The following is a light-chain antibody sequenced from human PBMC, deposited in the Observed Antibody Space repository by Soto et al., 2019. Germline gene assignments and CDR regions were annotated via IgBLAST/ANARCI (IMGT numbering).Light chain of an antibody. CDR2: TAS. CDR3: QQSYSTPFT. V-gene: IGKV1-39*01. Sequence: DIQMTQSPSSLSASVRDSVTITCRASQSISSYLNWYQQKPGKAPKLLIYTASNSQAGVPSRFSGSGSGTHFTLTISSLQPEDFATYYCQQSYSTPFTFGPGTTVGIK. CDR1: QSISSY. J-gene: IGKJ3*01.